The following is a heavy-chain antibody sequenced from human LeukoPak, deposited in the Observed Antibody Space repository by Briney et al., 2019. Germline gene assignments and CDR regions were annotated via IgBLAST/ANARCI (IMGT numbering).Heavy chain of an antibody. CDR1: IESFSGYY. J-gene: IGHJ4*02. CDR2: INHSGST. Sequence: SETLSLTCAVYIESFSGYYWTWIRQPPGKGLEWIGEINHSGSTNYNPSLKCRVTISADTSKNQFSLTLSSVTAADTAMYYCARVRGDLSIDFWGQGNLVTVSS. CDR3: ARVRGDLSIDF. D-gene: IGHD2-21*02. V-gene: IGHV4-34*01.